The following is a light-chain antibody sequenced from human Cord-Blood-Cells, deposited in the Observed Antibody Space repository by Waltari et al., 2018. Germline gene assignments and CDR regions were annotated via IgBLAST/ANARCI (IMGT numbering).Light chain of an antibody. CDR2: GAS. Sequence: EIVLTQSPGTLSLSPGERATLPCRASQRVSSSYLAWYQQKLGQAPRLLIYGASNRATGIPDRFSGSGSGTDFTLTISRLEPEDFAVYYCQQYGSPWTFGQGTKVEIK. J-gene: IGKJ1*01. CDR1: QRVSSSY. V-gene: IGKV3-20*01. CDR3: QQYGSPWT.